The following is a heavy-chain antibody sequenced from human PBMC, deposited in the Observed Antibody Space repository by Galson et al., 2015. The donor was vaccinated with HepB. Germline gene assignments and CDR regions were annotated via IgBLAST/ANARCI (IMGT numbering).Heavy chain of an antibody. D-gene: IGHD6-13*01. V-gene: IGHV3-9*01. Sequence: SLRLSCAASGFTFDDYAMHWVRQAPGKGLEWVSGISWNSGSIGYADSVKGRFTISRDNAKNSLYLQMNSLRAEDTALYYCAKGGGSSWSYYYYYMDVWGKGTTVTVSS. CDR3: AKGGGSSWSYYYYYMDV. CDR1: GFTFDDYA. CDR2: ISWNSGSI. J-gene: IGHJ6*03.